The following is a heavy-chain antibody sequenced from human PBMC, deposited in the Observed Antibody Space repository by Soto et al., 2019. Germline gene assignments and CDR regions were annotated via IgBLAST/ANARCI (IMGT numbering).Heavy chain of an antibody. CDR2: ISAYNGNT. J-gene: IGHJ5*02. Sequence: QVQLVQSGAEVKKPGASVKVSCKASGYTFTSYGISWVRQAPGQGLEWMGWISAYNGNTNYAQKLQGRVTMTTDTSTSTAYMELRSLRSDDTAVYYCATWIAAADPTKHALNWFDPWGQGTLVTVSS. D-gene: IGHD6-13*01. V-gene: IGHV1-18*04. CDR3: ATWIAAADPTKHALNWFDP. CDR1: GYTFTSYG.